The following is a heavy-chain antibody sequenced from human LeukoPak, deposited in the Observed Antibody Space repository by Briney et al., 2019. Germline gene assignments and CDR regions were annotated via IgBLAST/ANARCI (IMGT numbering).Heavy chain of an antibody. CDR2: VNSDGSST. J-gene: IGHJ4*02. Sequence: GGSLRLSCAASGFTFSSYWMHWVRQAPGKGLVWVSRVNSDGSSTSYADSVKGRFTISRDNAKNTLYLQMNSLRAEDTAAYYCARADYGDSGGDYWGQGTLVTVSS. D-gene: IGHD4-17*01. CDR1: GFTFSSYW. CDR3: ARADYGDSGGDY. V-gene: IGHV3-74*01.